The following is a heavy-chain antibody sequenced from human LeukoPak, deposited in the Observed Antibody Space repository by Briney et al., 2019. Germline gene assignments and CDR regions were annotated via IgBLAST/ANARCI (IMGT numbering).Heavy chain of an antibody. Sequence: ASVKVSCKISGGTLRDSAITWVRQAPGQGLEWMGGIIPTFGRANYAQRFQGRVMITADMSTNIVYPELNGLRSEDTAVYYCARDGDAIVVGPSSSHRHSKGLDVWGKGTTVTVSS. V-gene: IGHV1-69*06. J-gene: IGHJ6*04. CDR1: GGTLRDSA. CDR2: IIPTFGRA. CDR3: ARDGDAIVVGPSSSHRHSKGLDV. D-gene: IGHD2-2*01.